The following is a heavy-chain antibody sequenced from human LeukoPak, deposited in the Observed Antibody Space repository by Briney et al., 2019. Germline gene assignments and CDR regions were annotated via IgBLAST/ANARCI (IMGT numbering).Heavy chain of an antibody. V-gene: IGHV3-30-3*01. CDR2: ISYDGSNK. J-gene: IGHJ3*02. CDR3: AKDIGYYDILTGPFDAFDI. Sequence: GRSLRLSCAASGFTFSSYAMHWVRQAPGKGLEWVAVISYDGSNKYYADSVKGRFTISRDNAKNSLYLQMNSLRAEDTALYYCAKDIGYYDILTGPFDAFDIWGQGTMVTVSS. D-gene: IGHD3-9*01. CDR1: GFTFSSYA.